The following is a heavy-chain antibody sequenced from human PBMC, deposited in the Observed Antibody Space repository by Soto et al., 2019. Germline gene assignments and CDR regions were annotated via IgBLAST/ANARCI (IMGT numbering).Heavy chain of an antibody. V-gene: IGHV3-30*18. D-gene: IGHD6-19*01. CDR1: GFTFSSYG. CDR3: AKDPGGQAVALDY. Sequence: QVKLVESRGGVVQPGRSLRLSCAASGFTFSSYGMHWVRQAPGKGLEWVAVISYDGSNKYYADSVKGRFTISRDNSKNTLYLQMNSLRAEDTAVYYCAKDPGGQAVALDYWGQGTLVTVSS. CDR2: ISYDGSNK. J-gene: IGHJ4*02.